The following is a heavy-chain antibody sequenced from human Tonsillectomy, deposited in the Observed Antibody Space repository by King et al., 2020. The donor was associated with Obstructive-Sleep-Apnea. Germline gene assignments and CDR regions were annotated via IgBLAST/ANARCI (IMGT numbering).Heavy chain of an antibody. CDR2: IKQDGSEN. Sequence: VQLVESGGGLVQPGGSLRLSCAASGFTFSSYWMSWVRQAPGKGLEWVAHIKQDGSENYYVDSVKGRFTISRDNVKNSVYLQMNSLRAEDTAVYYCSSGSIPFFDYWGHGTLVTVSS. CDR1: GFTFSSYW. CDR3: SSGSIPFFDY. D-gene: IGHD3-10*01. V-gene: IGHV3-7*03. J-gene: IGHJ4*01.